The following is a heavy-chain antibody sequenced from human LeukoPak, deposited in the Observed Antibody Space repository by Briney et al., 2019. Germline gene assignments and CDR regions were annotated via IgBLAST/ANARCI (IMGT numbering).Heavy chain of an antibody. CDR3: AKVSGVRGVDEPIDY. V-gene: IGHV3-23*01. D-gene: IGHD3-10*01. J-gene: IGHJ4*02. CDR1: GFTFSTFA. CDR2: ISGSGGST. Sequence: GGSLRLSCEASGFTFSTFAMSWVRQAPGKGLEWVSAISGSGGSTYYADSVKGRFTISRDNSKNTLYLQMNSLRAEDTAVYYCAKVSGVRGVDEPIDYWGQGTLVTVSS.